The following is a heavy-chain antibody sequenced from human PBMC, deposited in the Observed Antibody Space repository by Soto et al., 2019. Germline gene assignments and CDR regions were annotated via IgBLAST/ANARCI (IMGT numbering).Heavy chain of an antibody. D-gene: IGHD2-15*01. CDR2: VYYRGST. CDR1: GASISTGDYF. CDR3: ARLTKGYCSGNICFPF. Sequence: SETLSLTCTVSGASISTGDYFWSWIRQPPGKGLEWVGYVYYRGSTHYNPPLKSRLIMSVDTSKNHFSLTLSSVTAADTAVYYCARLTKGYCSGNICFPFWGHGTLVTVSS. J-gene: IGHJ4*01. V-gene: IGHV4-30-4*01.